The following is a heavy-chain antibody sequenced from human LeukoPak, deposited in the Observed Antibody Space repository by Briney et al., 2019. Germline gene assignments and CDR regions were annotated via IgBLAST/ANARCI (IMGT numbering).Heavy chain of an antibody. CDR3: ARGRPEGSGWYRPYYYVDV. J-gene: IGHJ6*03. Sequence: SETLSLTCAVYGGSFSGYYWSWIRQPPGKGLEWIGEINHSGSTNYNPSLKSRVTISVDTSKNQFSLKLSSVAAADTAVYYCARGRPEGSGWYRPYYYVDVRGKGTTVTVSS. CDR1: GGSFSGYY. CDR2: INHSGST. V-gene: IGHV4-34*01. D-gene: IGHD6-19*01.